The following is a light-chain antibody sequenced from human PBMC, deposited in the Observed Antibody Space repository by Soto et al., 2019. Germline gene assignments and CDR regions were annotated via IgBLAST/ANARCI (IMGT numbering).Light chain of an antibody. CDR2: FAS. J-gene: IGKJ5*01. CDR3: RQYNNWPPIT. CDR1: QRVSTN. Sequence: VMTQSPATLSVSQGERAALSCKASQRVSTNLAWYQQKPGQPPRLLIYFASTRATAVPARFTAGGSGTEFTLTISSLQSEDFAVYYCRQYNNWPPITFGQGTRLEIK. V-gene: IGKV3-15*01.